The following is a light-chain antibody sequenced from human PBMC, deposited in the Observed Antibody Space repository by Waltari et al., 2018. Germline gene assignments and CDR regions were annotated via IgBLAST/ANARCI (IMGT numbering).Light chain of an antibody. V-gene: IGKV1-33*01. J-gene: IGKJ4*01. CDR3: LQYDNVPPT. CDR2: DAS. Sequence: DIQMTQSPSSLSASVGDRVTITCQASQDIRNHLNCYQQKPGKAPHLLIYDASNLQSGVPSRFSGIQSGTDFTFTISSLQPEDIATYYCLQYDNVPPTFGAGTKVEIK. CDR1: QDIRNH.